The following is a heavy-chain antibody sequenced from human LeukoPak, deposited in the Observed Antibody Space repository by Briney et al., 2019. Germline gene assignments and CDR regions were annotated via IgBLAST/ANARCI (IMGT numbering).Heavy chain of an antibody. CDR1: GFTFSGSA. J-gene: IGHJ4*02. D-gene: IGHD7-27*01. V-gene: IGHV3-73*01. CDR3: ASGVTGDLILDY. Sequence: PGGSLKLSCAASGFTFSGSAMHWVRQASGKGLEWVGRIRSKANSYATAYAASVKGRFTISRDDSKNTAYLQMNSLKTEDTAVYYCASGVTGDLILDYWGQGTLVTVSS. CDR2: IRSKANSYAT.